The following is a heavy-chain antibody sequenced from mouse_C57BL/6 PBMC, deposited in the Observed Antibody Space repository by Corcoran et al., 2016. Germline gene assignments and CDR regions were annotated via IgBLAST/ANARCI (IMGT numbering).Heavy chain of an antibody. D-gene: IGHD3-2*02. CDR1: GFSLSTSGMG. CDR2: IYWDDDK. CDR3: ARNRQLRMDY. J-gene: IGHJ4*01. V-gene: IGHV8-12*01. Sequence: QVTLKESGPGILQSSQTLSLTCSFSGFSLSTSGMGVSWIHQPSGKGLEWLAHIYWDDDKRYNPSLKSRLTISKDTSRNQVFLKITSVDTADTATYYCARNRQLRMDYWGQGTSVTVSS.